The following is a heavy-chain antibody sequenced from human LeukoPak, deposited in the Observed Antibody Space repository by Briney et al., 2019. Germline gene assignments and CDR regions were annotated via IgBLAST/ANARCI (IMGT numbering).Heavy chain of an antibody. CDR1: GYTFTIYW. D-gene: IGHD3-10*01. V-gene: IGHV5-51*01. J-gene: IGHJ4*02. CDR3: ARIAALVRGVIRYFDY. Sequence: GESLKISCKASGYTFTIYWIDWVRQMPGKGLEWMGIIYPGDSDARYSPSFQGQVTISADKSISTAYLQWNSLKASDTAMYYCARIAALVRGVIRYFDYWGQGTLVTVSS. CDR2: IYPGDSDA.